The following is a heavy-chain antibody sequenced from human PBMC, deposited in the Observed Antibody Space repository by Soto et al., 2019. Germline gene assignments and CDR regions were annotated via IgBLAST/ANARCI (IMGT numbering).Heavy chain of an antibody. V-gene: IGHV4-61*01. J-gene: IGHJ4*02. CDR3: AKEKRYYGDLIDY. CDR2: IYHSGST. D-gene: IGHD4-17*01. Sequence: SETLSLTCTVSGGSVRSDSFYWSWIRQPPGKGLEWIAFIYHSGSTNYNPSLNSRVTISVDTSKNRFSLKLTSVTAEDTAVYYCAKEKRYYGDLIDYWGQGTLVTVSS. CDR1: GGSVRSDSFY.